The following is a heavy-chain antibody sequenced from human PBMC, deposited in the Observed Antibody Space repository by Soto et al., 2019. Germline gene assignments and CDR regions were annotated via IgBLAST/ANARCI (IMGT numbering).Heavy chain of an antibody. V-gene: IGHV4-4*02. CDR3: ARHAVHSSGFTDS. D-gene: IGHD6-19*01. J-gene: IGHJ5*01. CDR2: IYHSGST. Sequence: TSETLSLTCAVSGGSISSSYWWSWVRQPPGKGLEWIGEIYHSGSTNYNTSLKSRVTISVDKSKNQFSLKLSSVTAADTVVYYCARHAVHSSGFTDSWGPGTLVTVSS. CDR1: GGSISSSYW.